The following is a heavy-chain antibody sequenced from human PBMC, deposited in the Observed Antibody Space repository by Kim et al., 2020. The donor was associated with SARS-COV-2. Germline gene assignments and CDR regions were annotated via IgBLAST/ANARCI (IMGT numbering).Heavy chain of an antibody. J-gene: IGHJ4*02. CDR1: GGSIASSAFY. Sequence: SETLSLSCSVSGGSIASSAFYWAWIRQPPGKGLEWFATVYRSGSAHYNPSLRSPVTMSVATSKNHFSLNMTSVTAAATALYFCARVSSVAATWGFWGQGT. V-gene: IGHV4-39*01. CDR2: VYRSGSA. D-gene: IGHD6-19*01. CDR3: ARVSSVAATWGF.